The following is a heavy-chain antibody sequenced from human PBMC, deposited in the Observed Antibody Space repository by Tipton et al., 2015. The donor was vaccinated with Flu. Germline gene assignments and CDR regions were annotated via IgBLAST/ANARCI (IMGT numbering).Heavy chain of an antibody. D-gene: IGHD4-17*01. J-gene: IGHJ4*02. Sequence: GLVKPSGTLSLTCAVSGGSISSSNWWSWVRQPPGKGLEWIGEIYHSGSTNYNPSLESRVTISVDKSKNQFSLKLSSVTAADTAVYYCARGTVTYYFDYWGQGTLVTVSS. CDR2: IYHSGST. V-gene: IGHV4-4*02. CDR1: GGSISSSNW. CDR3: ARGTVTYYFDY.